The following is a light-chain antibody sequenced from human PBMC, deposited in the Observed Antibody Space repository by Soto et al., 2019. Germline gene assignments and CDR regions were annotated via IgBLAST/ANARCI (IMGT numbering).Light chain of an antibody. CDR1: QTISTF. CDR2: GAS. CDR3: QQHGSSPPT. J-gene: IGKJ4*01. V-gene: IGKV1-5*01. Sequence: DIQLTQSPSTLSASVGDRVTITCRASQTISTFLAWYQQKPGKAPHLLIYGASSLQSGVPSRFSGSGSGTEFTLSISSLQPDDFAVYYCQQHGSSPPTFGGGTTVEIK.